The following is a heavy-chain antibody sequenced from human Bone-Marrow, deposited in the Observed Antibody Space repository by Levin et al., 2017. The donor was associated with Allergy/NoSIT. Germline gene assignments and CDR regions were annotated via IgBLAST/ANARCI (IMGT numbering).Heavy chain of an antibody. V-gene: IGHV5-51*01. J-gene: IGHJ2*01. Sequence: GESLKISCKGSGYSFTSYWIGWVRQMPGKGLEWMGIIYPGDSDTRYSPSFQGQVTISADKSISTAYLQWSSLKASDTAMYYCARCILTGYPSTYWYFDLWGRGTLVTVSS. CDR2: IYPGDSDT. CDR3: ARCILTGYPSTYWYFDL. CDR1: GYSFTSYW. D-gene: IGHD3-9*01.